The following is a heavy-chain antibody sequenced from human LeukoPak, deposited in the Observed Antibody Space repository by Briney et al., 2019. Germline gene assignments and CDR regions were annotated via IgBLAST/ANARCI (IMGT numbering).Heavy chain of an antibody. D-gene: IGHD6-13*01. CDR2: INPNSGGT. J-gene: IGHJ4*02. CDR1: GYTFTGYY. Sequence: ASVKVSCKASGYTFTGYYMHWVRQAPGQGLEWMGRINPNSGGTNYAQKFQGSVTMARDTSISTAYMELSTLRSDDTAVYYCARDLHSSAPGDFDYWGQGSLVTVSS. CDR3: ARDLHSSAPGDFDY. V-gene: IGHV1-2*06.